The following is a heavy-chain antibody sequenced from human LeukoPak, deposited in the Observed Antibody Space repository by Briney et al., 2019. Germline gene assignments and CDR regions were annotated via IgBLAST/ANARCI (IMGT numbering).Heavy chain of an antibody. CDR3: VRDGNWGYDMDV. Sequence: GGSLRLSCATSGFTLRYYQMNRVRQAPGKGLEWVSYINVVNGAIYYADSVKGRFTISGDIATNSVYLQMNSLRAEDTALYYCVRDGNWGYDMDVWGQGTAVTVSS. CDR2: INVVNGAI. J-gene: IGHJ6*02. V-gene: IGHV3-48*01. D-gene: IGHD3-16*01. CDR1: GFTLRYYQ.